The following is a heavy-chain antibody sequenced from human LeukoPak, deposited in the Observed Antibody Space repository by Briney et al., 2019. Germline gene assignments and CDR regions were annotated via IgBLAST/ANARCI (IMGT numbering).Heavy chain of an antibody. Sequence: ASVKVSCKASGYTFTGYYMHWVRQAPGQGLEWMGWINPNSGGTNYAQKFQGRVTMTRDTSISTAYMELSRLRSDDTAVYYCARDLWAIGEFLEWLLPSHFDYWGQGTLVTVSS. CDR1: GYTFTGYY. J-gene: IGHJ4*02. CDR3: ARDLWAIGEFLEWLLPSHFDY. CDR2: INPNSGGT. D-gene: IGHD3-3*01. V-gene: IGHV1-2*02.